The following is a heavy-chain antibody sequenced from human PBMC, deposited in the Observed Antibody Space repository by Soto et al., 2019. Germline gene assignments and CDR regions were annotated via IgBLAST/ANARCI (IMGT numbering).Heavy chain of an antibody. V-gene: IGHV1-69*13. CDR1: GGSFSNYG. CDR2: IIPVFGTP. J-gene: IGHJ6*01. CDR3: ARGDATKIIVTTYYGLDF. Sequence: ASVKVSCKASGGSFSNYGISWVRQAPGQGLEWMGGIIPVFGTPHYAQKFQDRVTITADESTSTVYMEVSSLTSEDTAVYYCARGDATKIIVTTYYGLDFWAQGTTVTGSS. D-gene: IGHD3-22*01.